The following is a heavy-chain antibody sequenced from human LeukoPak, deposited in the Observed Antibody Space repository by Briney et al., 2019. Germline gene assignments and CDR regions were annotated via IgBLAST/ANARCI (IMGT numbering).Heavy chain of an antibody. J-gene: IGHJ3*01. V-gene: IGHV1/OR15-1*04. CDR3: ARAMELLPTD. CDR1: GYIFTDYY. Sequence: ASVKVSCKASGYIFTDYYMHWVRQAPGQELGWMGRINPNSGGTNYAQKFQGRVTMTTDTSTSTAYMELRSLRSDDTAVYYCARAMELLPTDWGQGTMVTVSS. D-gene: IGHD1-26*01. CDR2: INPNSGGT.